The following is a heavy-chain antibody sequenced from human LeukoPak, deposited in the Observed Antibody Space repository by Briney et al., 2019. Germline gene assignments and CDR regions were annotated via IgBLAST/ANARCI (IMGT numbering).Heavy chain of an antibody. V-gene: IGHV3-7*03. J-gene: IGHJ4*02. CDR3: ARDYCSGGSCLYDY. Sequence: PGGSLRLSCAASGFTFSSYWMSWVRQAPGKGLEWVANIKQDGSEKYYVDSVKGRFTISRDNAKNSLYLQMNSLRAEVTAVYYCARDYCSGGSCLYDYWGQGTLVTVSS. D-gene: IGHD2-15*01. CDR2: IKQDGSEK. CDR1: GFTFSSYW.